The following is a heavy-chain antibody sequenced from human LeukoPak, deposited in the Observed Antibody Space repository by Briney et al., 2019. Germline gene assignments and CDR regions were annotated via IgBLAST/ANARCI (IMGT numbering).Heavy chain of an antibody. D-gene: IGHD3-22*01. CDR1: GGSISNYY. J-gene: IGHJ4*02. CDR2: IYYSGTT. CDR3: ARIVVADFDY. V-gene: IGHV4-59*08. Sequence: SETLSLTCTVSGGSISNYYWNWIRQPPGKGLEWIGYIYYSGTTNYNPSLKSRVTISVDTSKNQFSLKLSSVTAADTAVYYCARIVVADFDYWGQGTLVTVSS.